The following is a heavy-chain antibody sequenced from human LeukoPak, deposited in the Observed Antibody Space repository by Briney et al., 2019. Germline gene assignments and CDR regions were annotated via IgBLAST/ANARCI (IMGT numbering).Heavy chain of an antibody. V-gene: IGHV4-59*01. Sequence: SETLSLTCTVSGGSISSYYWSWIRQPPGKGLEWIGCIYYSGSTNYNPSLKSRVTISVDTSKNQFSLKLSSVTAADTAVYYCARAPGYYDSGNWFDPWGQGTLVTVSS. J-gene: IGHJ5*02. D-gene: IGHD3-10*01. CDR1: GGSISSYY. CDR3: ARAPGYYDSGNWFDP. CDR2: IYYSGST.